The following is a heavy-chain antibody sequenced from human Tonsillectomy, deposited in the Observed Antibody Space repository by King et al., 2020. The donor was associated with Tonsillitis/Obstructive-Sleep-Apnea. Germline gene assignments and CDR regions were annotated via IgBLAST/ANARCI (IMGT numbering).Heavy chain of an antibody. D-gene: IGHD3-3*01. J-gene: IGHJ4*02. V-gene: IGHV7-4-1*02. CDR3: AREFNSAFWVPDY. Sequence: QLVQSGSELKRPGASVRVSCEASGYTFTKFAIIWVRQAPGQGLEWMGWINTDTRNPTYAQDFTGRFVFSLDTSVRTAYLQISSLKAEDTAVYYCAREFNSAFWVPDYWGQGTLVTVSS. CDR2: INTDTRNP. CDR1: GYTFTKFA.